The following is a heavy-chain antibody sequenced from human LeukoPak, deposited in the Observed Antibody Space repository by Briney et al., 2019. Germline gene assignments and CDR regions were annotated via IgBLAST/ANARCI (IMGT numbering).Heavy chain of an antibody. V-gene: IGHV3-23*01. Sequence: GGSLKLSCAASGFTFSNYGMSWVRQAPGKGLEWVSAISGSGVTTYYADSVKGRFTISRDNSKHTLYLQMNSLRAEDTAVYYCSKWKAIVLVPAARSPIDYWGQGTLVTVSS. CDR3: SKWKAIVLVPAARSPIDY. D-gene: IGHD2-2*01. CDR2: ISGSGVTT. J-gene: IGHJ4*02. CDR1: GFTFSNYG.